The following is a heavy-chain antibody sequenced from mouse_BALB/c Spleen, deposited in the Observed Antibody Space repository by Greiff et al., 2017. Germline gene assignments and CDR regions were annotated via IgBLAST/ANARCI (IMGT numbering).Heavy chain of an antibody. CDR3: ARDYGYDVFSWFAY. Sequence: LQQPGAELVKPGASVKMSCKASGYTFTSYNMHWVKQTPGQGLEWIGAIYPGNGDTSYNQKFKGKATLTADKSSSTAYMQLSSLTSEDSAVYYCARDYGYDVFSWFAYWGQGTLVTVSA. D-gene: IGHD2-2*01. J-gene: IGHJ3*01. V-gene: IGHV1-12*01. CDR2: IYPGNGDT. CDR1: GYTFTSYN.